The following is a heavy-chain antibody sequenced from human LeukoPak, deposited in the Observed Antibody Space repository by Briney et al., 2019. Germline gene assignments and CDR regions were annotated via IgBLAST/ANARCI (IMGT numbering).Heavy chain of an antibody. CDR2: IHYSGST. J-gene: IGHJ5*02. V-gene: IGHV4-59*13. CDR3: ARFTPQGYGWGGYNRFDP. CDR1: GRSISSYY. D-gene: IGHD3-16*01. Sequence: SETLSRTCTVSGRSISSYYWNWIRQPPGKGLEWIGYIHYSGSTNYNPSLKSRVTISVDTSKNQFSLNLTSVTAADTAVYYCARFTPQGYGWGGYNRFDPWGQGTLVTVSS.